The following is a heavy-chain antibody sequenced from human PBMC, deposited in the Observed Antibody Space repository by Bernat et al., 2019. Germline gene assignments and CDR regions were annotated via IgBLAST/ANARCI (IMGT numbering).Heavy chain of an antibody. J-gene: IGHJ4*02. CDR3: ARHHNYSGSGSYYTFDY. D-gene: IGHD3-10*01. V-gene: IGHV4-39*01. Sequence: QLQLQESGPGLVKPSETLSLTCTVSGGSISSSSYYWGWIRQPPGKGLEWIGSIYYSGSTYYNPSLKSRVTISVDTSKNQFSLKLSSVTAADTAVYYCARHHNYSGSGSYYTFDYWSQGTLVTVSS. CDR1: GGSISSSSYY. CDR2: IYYSGST.